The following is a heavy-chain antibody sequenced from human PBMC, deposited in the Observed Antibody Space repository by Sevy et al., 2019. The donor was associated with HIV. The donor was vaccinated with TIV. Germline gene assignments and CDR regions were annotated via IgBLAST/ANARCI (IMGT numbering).Heavy chain of an antibody. V-gene: IGHV4-59*01. CDR2: IYYSGST. CDR3: ARVLYCSSTSCYNEGWFDP. D-gene: IGHD2-2*02. Sequence: SETLSLTCTVSGGSISSYYWSWIRQPPGKGLEWIGYIYYSGSTNYNPSLKSRVTISVGTSKNQFSLKLSSVTAADTAVYYCARVLYCSSTSCYNEGWFDPWGQGTLVTVSS. J-gene: IGHJ5*02. CDR1: GGSISSYY.